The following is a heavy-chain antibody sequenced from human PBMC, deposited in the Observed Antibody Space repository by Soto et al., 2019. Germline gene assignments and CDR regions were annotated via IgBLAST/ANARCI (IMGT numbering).Heavy chain of an antibody. CDR1: GYTFTSYG. CDR3: ARDSIAVAGSSWFDP. CDR2: ISAYNGNT. J-gene: IGHJ5*02. Sequence: ASVKVSCKASGYTFTSYGISWVRQAPGQGLEWMGWISAYNGNTDYAQKLQGRVTMTTDTSTSTAYMELRSLRSDDTAVYYCARDSIAVAGSSWFDPWGQGTLVTVSS. V-gene: IGHV1-18*04. D-gene: IGHD6-19*01.